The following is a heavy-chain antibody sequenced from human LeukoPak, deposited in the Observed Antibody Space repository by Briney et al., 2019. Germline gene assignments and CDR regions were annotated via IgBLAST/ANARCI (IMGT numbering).Heavy chain of an antibody. CDR2: MNPNSGNT. J-gene: IGHJ4*02. D-gene: IGHD2-15*01. CDR3: ARLGGGGSPIDY. V-gene: IGHV1-8*01. CDR1: GYTFTSYD. Sequence: GASVKVSCKASGYTFTSYDINWVRQATGQGLEWMGWMNPNSGNTGYAQKFQGRVTMTEDTSTDTAYMELSSLRSEDTAVYYCARLGGGGSPIDYWGQGTLVTVSS.